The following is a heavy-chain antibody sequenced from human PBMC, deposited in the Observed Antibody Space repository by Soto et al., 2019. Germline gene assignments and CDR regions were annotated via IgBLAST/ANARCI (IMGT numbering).Heavy chain of an antibody. D-gene: IGHD1-26*01. CDR2: ISAYNGNT. V-gene: IGHV1-18*01. J-gene: IGHJ4*02. CDR1: GYTFTSYG. Sequence: QVQLVQSGAEVKKPGASVKVSCKASGYTFTSYGISWVRQAPGQGLEWMGWISAYNGNTNYAQKLQGRVTMTTDTPTSTAYMELRSLRSDDTAVYYCASGRWPPPPLLGYYFDYWGQGTLVTVSS. CDR3: ASGRWPPPPLLGYYFDY.